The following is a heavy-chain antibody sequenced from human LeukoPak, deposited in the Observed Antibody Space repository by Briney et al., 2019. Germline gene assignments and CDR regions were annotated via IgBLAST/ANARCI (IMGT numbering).Heavy chain of an antibody. Sequence: SETLSLTCTVSGGSISSGGYYWGWIRQPPGKGLEWIGSIYHSGSTYYNPSLKSRVTISVDTSKNQFSLKLSSVTAADTAVYYCARSNPRFGESSDYFDYWGQGALVTVSS. CDR2: IYHSGST. CDR1: GGSISSGGYY. V-gene: IGHV4-39*07. CDR3: ARSNPRFGESSDYFDY. J-gene: IGHJ4*02. D-gene: IGHD3-16*01.